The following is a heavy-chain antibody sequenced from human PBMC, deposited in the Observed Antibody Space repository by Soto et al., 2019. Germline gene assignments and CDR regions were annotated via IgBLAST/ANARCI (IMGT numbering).Heavy chain of an antibody. CDR2: IYYSGST. D-gene: IGHD6-19*01. V-gene: IGHV4-59*01. J-gene: IGHJ4*02. Sequence: SETLSLTCTVSGGSISSYYWSWIRQPPGKGLEWIGYIYYSGSTNYNPSLKSRVTISVDTSKNQFSLKLSSVTAADTAVYYCARGLPSSSGWYGVFDYWGQGTLVTVSS. CDR1: GGSISSYY. CDR3: ARGLPSSSGWYGVFDY.